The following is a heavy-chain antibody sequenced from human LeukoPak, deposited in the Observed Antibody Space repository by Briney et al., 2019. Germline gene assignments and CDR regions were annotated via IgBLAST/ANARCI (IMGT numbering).Heavy chain of an antibody. Sequence: ASVKVSCKASGYTFTGYYIHWVRQAPGQGLEWMGWINPNSGGTNYAQKFQGRVTMTRDTSISTAYMELSRLRSDDTAVYYCARLDNGRGAFDYWGQGTLVTVSS. CDR3: ARLDNGRGAFDY. CDR2: INPNSGGT. D-gene: IGHD1-26*01. J-gene: IGHJ4*02. CDR1: GYTFTGYY. V-gene: IGHV1-2*02.